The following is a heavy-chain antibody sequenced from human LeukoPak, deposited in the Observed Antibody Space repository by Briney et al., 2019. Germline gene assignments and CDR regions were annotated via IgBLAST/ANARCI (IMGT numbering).Heavy chain of an antibody. V-gene: IGHV3-23*01. D-gene: IGHD3-3*01. CDR3: AKEHDYSNAAPEWGFDS. J-gene: IGHJ4*02. Sequence: GGSLRLSCAASGFTFSIYAMSWVRQAPGKGLEWVSSISGSSSHTMDADSVRGRFTISRDNTRNTLYLHMNNVRAEDAALYYCAKEHDYSNAAPEWGFDSWGQGTRVTVSS. CDR2: ISGSSSHT. CDR1: GFTFSIYA.